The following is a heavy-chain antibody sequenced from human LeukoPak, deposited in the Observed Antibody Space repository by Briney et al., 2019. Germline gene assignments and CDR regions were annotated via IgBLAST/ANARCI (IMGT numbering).Heavy chain of an antibody. Sequence: GASVKVPCKASGYTFTSYDINWVRQATGQGLEWMGWMNPNSGNTGYAQKFQGRVTMTRNTSISTAYMELSSLRSEDTAVYYCARLLCSGGSCYFDYWGQGTLVTVSS. CDR3: ARLLCSGGSCYFDY. J-gene: IGHJ4*02. CDR2: MNPNSGNT. V-gene: IGHV1-8*01. D-gene: IGHD2-15*01. CDR1: GYTFTSYD.